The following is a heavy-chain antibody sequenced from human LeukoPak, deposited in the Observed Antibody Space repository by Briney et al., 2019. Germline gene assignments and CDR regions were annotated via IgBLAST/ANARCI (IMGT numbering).Heavy chain of an antibody. CDR2: ISYDGSNK. D-gene: IGHD2-15*01. V-gene: IGHV3-30*04. J-gene: IGHJ4*02. CDR1: GFTFSSYA. Sequence: GGSLRLSCAASGFTFSSYAMHWVRQAPGKGLEWVAVISYDGSNKYYADSVKGRFTISRDNSKNTLYLQMNSLRAEDTAVYYCAKVGLDVVVVASIDYWGQGTLVTVSS. CDR3: AKVGLDVVVVASIDY.